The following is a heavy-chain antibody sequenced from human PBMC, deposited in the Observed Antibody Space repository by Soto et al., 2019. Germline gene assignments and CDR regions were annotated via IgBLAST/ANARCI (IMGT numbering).Heavy chain of an antibody. CDR1: GGSVSSGSYY. Sequence: QVQLQESGAGLVKPSETQSLTCTVSGGSVSSGSYYWSWIRQPPGKGLEWIGYIYYSGSTNYNPSLKSRVTISVDTSKNQFSLKLSSVTAADTAVYYCARDGDYYGSGSSFDYWGQGTLVTVSS. CDR2: IYYSGST. J-gene: IGHJ4*02. CDR3: ARDGDYYGSGSSFDY. V-gene: IGHV4-61*01. D-gene: IGHD3-10*01.